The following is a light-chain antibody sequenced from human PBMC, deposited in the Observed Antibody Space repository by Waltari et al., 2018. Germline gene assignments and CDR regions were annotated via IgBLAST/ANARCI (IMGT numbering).Light chain of an antibody. V-gene: IGLV2-8*01. CDR1: SRDIGGYNY. CDR2: EVS. Sequence: QAALTPPRSVSGSPGQSVTISCTGTSRDIGGYNYVSWYQQHPGTAPKLMIYEVSKRPSGVSDRFSGSKSGNTASLTISGLQAEDEADYYCSSYAGSNNWVFGGGTRLTVL. J-gene: IGLJ2*01. CDR3: SSYAGSNNWV.